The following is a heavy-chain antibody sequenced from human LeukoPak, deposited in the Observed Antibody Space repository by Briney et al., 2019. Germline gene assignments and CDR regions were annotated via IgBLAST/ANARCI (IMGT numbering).Heavy chain of an antibody. CDR3: ATALDAPAGPD. Sequence: GGSLRLSCEASGLSISNSWLAWVRRAPGKGLEWVANIKEDGSAKFYVDSVKGRFTISRDNAKNSLSLQMNSLRVEDTAVYYCATALDAPAGPDWGQGTLVTVSS. D-gene: IGHD6-13*01. J-gene: IGHJ4*02. CDR2: IKEDGSAK. V-gene: IGHV3-7*01. CDR1: GLSISNSW.